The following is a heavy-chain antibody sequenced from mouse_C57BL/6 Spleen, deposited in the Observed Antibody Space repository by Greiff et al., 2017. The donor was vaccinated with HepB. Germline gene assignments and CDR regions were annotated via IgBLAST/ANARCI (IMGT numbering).Heavy chain of an antibody. CDR3: TTQLRGFAY. V-gene: IGHV14-4*01. Sequence: VQLQQSGAELVRPGASVKLSCTASGFNIKDDYMHWVKQRPEQGLEWIGWIDPENGDTEYASKFQGKATITADTSSNTAYLQLSSLTSEDTAVYYCTTQLRGFAYWGQGTLVTVSA. CDR1: GFNIKDDY. CDR2: IDPENGDT. D-gene: IGHD1-1*01. J-gene: IGHJ3*01.